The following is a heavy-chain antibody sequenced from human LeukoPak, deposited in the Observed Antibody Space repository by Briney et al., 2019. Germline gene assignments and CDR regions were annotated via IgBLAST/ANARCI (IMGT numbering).Heavy chain of an antibody. J-gene: IGHJ3*02. Sequence: PSETLSLTCTVSRGSISSYYWSWIRQPAGKGLEWIGRINNSGSTKYNPSLKSRVTMSVDMSKNQFSLKLSSVTAADTAVYYCARLYDAFDIWGQGTMVTVSS. CDR2: INNSGST. V-gene: IGHV4-4*07. CDR3: ARLYDAFDI. CDR1: RGSISSYY.